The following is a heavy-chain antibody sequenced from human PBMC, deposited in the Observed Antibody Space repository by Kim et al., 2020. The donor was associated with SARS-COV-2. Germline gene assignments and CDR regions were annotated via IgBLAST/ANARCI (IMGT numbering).Heavy chain of an antibody. D-gene: IGHD6-19*01. CDR1: GFTFSSYA. V-gene: IGHV3-30*04. CDR2: ISYDGSNK. CDR3: ARDSSGWSGLYYYYGMDV. Sequence: GGSLRLSCAASGFTFSSYAMHWVRQAPGKGLEWVAVISYDGSNKYYADSVKGRFTISRDNSKNTLYLQMNSLRAEDTAVYYCARDSSGWSGLYYYYGMDV. J-gene: IGHJ6*01.